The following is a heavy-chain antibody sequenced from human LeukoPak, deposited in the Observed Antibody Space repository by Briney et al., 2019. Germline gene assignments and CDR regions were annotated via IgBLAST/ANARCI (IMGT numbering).Heavy chain of an antibody. CDR2: INNDGSSK. V-gene: IGHV3-74*01. CDR1: GFTFSNYW. CDR3: AREGDYYDSSGYYYFWDY. J-gene: IGHJ4*02. D-gene: IGHD3-22*01. Sequence: GGSLRLSCEASGFTFSNYWMHWVRQAAGKGLVWVSRINNDGSSKTYADSVKGRFTISRDNAKNSLYLQMNSLRAEDTALYHCAREGDYYDSSGYYYFWDYWGQGTLVTVSS.